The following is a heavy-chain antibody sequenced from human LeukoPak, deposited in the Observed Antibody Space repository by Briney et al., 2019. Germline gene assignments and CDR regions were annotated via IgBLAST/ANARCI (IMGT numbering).Heavy chain of an antibody. D-gene: IGHD6-13*01. J-gene: IGHJ6*02. CDR1: GFTFSSYS. V-gene: IGHV3-21*01. Sequence: TGGSLRLSCAAPGFTFSSYSMNWVRQAPGKGLEWVSSISSSSSYIYYADSVKGRFTISRDNAKNPLYLQMNSLRAEDTAVYYCARDLPPTLAAAGIYYYGMDVWGQGTTVTVSS. CDR3: ARDLPPTLAAAGIYYYGMDV. CDR2: ISSSSSYI.